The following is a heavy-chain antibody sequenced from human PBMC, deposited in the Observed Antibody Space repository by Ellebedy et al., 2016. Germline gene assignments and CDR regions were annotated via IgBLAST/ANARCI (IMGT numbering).Heavy chain of an antibody. V-gene: IGHV3-23*01. J-gene: IGHJ5*02. Sequence: GESLKISCAASGFTFSSSAMTWVRQAPGEGLEWVSSISGSGDNTYYADSVKGRFTISRDNSKNTLYLQMNSLRAEDTAVYYCAKDRRDFWSGYSNWFDPWGQGTLVTVSS. CDR2: ISGSGDNT. CDR1: GFTFSSSA. D-gene: IGHD3-3*01. CDR3: AKDRRDFWSGYSNWFDP.